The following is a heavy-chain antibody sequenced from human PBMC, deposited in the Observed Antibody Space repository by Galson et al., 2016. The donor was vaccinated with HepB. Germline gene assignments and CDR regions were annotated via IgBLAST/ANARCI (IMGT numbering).Heavy chain of an antibody. CDR2: ITWNSRTI. V-gene: IGHV3-9*01. D-gene: IGHD6-19*01. CDR3: AKDIGSSGWLYLDS. CDR1: GFSFDDYA. J-gene: IGHJ4*02. Sequence: SLRLSCAASGFSFDDYAMHWVRQAPGKGLEWVSGITWNSRTINYVDSVKGRFTISRDNAKNSLYLQMNSLRPEDTAIYFCAKDIGSSGWLYLDSWGQGTRITVSS.